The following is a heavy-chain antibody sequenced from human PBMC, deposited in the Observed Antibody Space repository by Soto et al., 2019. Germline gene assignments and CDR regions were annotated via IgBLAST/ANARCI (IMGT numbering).Heavy chain of an antibody. Sequence: VGSLRLSCASSVFTFSSYGMHCVRHSPGKWLEWVAVISYDGSNKYYADPVKGRFTISRDNSKNTLYLQMNSLRAEDTAVYYCAKPTTGSSGYYAIAWGQGTLVSVSS. CDR2: ISYDGSNK. D-gene: IGHD3-22*01. CDR1: VFTFSSYG. CDR3: AKPTTGSSGYYAIA. V-gene: IGHV3-30*18. J-gene: IGHJ4*02.